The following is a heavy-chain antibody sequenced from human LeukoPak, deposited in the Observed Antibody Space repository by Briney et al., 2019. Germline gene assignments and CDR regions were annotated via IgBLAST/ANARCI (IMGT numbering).Heavy chain of an antibody. J-gene: IGHJ5*02. CDR1: GFTFSSYA. CDR3: ARDSNADNYDFWSGYTAFDP. CDR2: ISYDGSNK. D-gene: IGHD3-3*01. Sequence: GRSLRLSCAASGFTFSSYAMHWVRQAPGKGLEWVAVISYDGSNKYYADSVKGRFTISRDNSKNTLYLQMNSLRAEDTAVYYCARDSNADNYDFWSGYTAFDPWGQGTLVTVSS. V-gene: IGHV3-30-3*01.